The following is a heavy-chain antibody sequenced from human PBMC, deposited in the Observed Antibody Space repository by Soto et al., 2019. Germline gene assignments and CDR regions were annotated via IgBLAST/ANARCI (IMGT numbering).Heavy chain of an antibody. Sequence: ASVKVSCKASGYTFTSYGISWVRQAPGQGLEWMGWISAYNGNTNYAQKLQGRVTMTTDTSTSTAYMELRSLRSDGTAVDYWAPGAWLDIVVTTAFDSWGQGTLVPVSP. CDR2: ISAYNGNT. CDR3: APGAWLDIVVTTAFDS. V-gene: IGHV1-18*01. CDR1: GYTFTSYG. D-gene: IGHD5-12*01. J-gene: IGHJ4*02.